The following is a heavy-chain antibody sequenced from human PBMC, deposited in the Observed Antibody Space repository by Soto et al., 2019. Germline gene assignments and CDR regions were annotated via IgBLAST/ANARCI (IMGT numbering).Heavy chain of an antibody. CDR1: GFFFSSYT. Sequence: VQLLESGGGLVQPGGSLRLSCEGSGFFFSSYTMTWVRQAPGKGLEWVSSFSATSENTYYADSVRGRFTISRDNSKNTLFLQMNSLTAEDTAMYYCAKARDQQWVRLPFDYWGQGILVIVSS. V-gene: IGHV3-23*01. J-gene: IGHJ4*02. CDR2: FSATSENT. CDR3: AKARDQQWVRLPFDY. D-gene: IGHD6-19*01.